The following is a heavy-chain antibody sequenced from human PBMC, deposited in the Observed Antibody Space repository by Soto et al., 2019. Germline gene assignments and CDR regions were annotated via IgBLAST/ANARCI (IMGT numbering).Heavy chain of an antibody. CDR3: ATRGYCSSTSCTPGFDP. CDR1: GYTLTELS. Sequence: QVQLVQSGAEVKKPGALVKVSCKVSGYTLTELSMHWVRQAPGKGLEWMGGFDPEDGETIYAQKFQGRVTMTEDTSTDTAYMELSSLRSEDTAVYYCATRGYCSSTSCTPGFDPWGQGTLVTVSS. CDR2: FDPEDGET. D-gene: IGHD2-2*01. J-gene: IGHJ5*02. V-gene: IGHV1-24*01.